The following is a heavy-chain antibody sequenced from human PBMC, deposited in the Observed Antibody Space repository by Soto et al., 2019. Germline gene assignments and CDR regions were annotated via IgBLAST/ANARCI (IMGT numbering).Heavy chain of an antibody. CDR1: GFTFNNYG. CDR3: ARNRYQLRNSGYYMDV. CDR2: ISYDGSDE. V-gene: IGHV3-30*03. D-gene: IGHD2-2*01. J-gene: IGHJ6*03. Sequence: PGGSLRLSCAASGFTFNNYGIHWVRQAPGKGLEWVAVISYDGSDEDYADSVKGRFTISRDNSKNTLYLQMNSLRPEDTAVYYCARNRYQLRNSGYYMDVWGKGTTVTVSS.